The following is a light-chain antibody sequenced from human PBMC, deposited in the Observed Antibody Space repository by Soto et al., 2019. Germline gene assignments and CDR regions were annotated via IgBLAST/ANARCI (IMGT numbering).Light chain of an antibody. J-gene: IGKJ5*01. CDR1: QSVSSY. Sequence: EIVLTQSPATLSLSPGERATLSCRASQSVSSYLLWYQQKPGQAPRLLISDASNRETGIPARFSGSGSETDFTLTISSLEPEDFAVYYCQQRYSWPPITFGQGTRLEIK. V-gene: IGKV3-11*01. CDR3: QQRYSWPPIT. CDR2: DAS.